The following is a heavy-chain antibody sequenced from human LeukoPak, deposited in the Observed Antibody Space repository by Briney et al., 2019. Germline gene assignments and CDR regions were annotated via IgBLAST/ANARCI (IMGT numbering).Heavy chain of an antibody. J-gene: IGHJ4*02. CDR2: IYYSGST. D-gene: IGHD3-10*01. CDR3: ARLYYGSGNAFDY. CDR1: GGPISSYY. Sequence: SETLSLTCTVSGGPISSYYWSWIRQPPGKGLEWIGYIYYSGSTNYNPSLKSRVTISADTSKNQFSLKLSSVTAADTAVYYYARLYYGSGNAFDYWGQGTLVTVFS. V-gene: IGHV4-59*01.